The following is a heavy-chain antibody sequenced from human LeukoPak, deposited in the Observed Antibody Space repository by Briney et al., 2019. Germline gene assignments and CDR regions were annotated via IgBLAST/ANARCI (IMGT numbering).Heavy chain of an antibody. CDR3: ASADGVVPSLWGLDY. CDR1: GYTLTELS. J-gene: IGHJ4*02. CDR2: FDPEDGET. Sequence: ASVKVSCKVSGYTLTELSMHWVRQAPGKGLEWMGGFDPEDGETIYAQKFQGRVTMTEDTSTDTAYMELSSLRSGDTAVYYCASADGVVPSLWGLDYWGQGTLVTVSS. V-gene: IGHV1-24*01. D-gene: IGHD3-3*01.